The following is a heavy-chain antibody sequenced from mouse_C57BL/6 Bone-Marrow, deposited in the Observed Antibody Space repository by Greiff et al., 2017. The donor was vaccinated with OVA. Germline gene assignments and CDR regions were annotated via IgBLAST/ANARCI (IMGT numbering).Heavy chain of an antibody. V-gene: IGHV1-19*01. D-gene: IGHD4-1*01. CDR2: INPYNGGT. CDR3: TRLRANWDTGGDFDY. CDR1: GYTFTDYY. J-gene: IGHJ2*01. Sequence: VQLQQSGPVLVKPGASVKMSCKASGYTFTDYYMNWVKQSHGKSLEWIGVINPYNGGTSYNQKFKGKATLTVDKSSSTAYMELNSLTSEDSAVYYCTRLRANWDTGGDFDYWGQGTTLTVSS.